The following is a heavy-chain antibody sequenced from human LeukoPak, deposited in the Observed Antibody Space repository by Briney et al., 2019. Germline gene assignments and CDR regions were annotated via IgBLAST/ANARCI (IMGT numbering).Heavy chain of an antibody. V-gene: IGHV4-4*02. CDR2: IYHSGST. CDR1: GGSISSSNW. D-gene: IGHD3-10*01. J-gene: IGHJ4*02. CDR3: ARASKRITMVRGVISSPFFDY. Sequence: SETLSLTCAVSGGSISSSNWWSWVRQPPGKGLEWIGEIYHSGSTNYNPSLKSRVTISVDKSKDQFSLKLSSVTAADTAVYYCARASKRITMVRGVISSPFFDYWGQGTLVTVSS.